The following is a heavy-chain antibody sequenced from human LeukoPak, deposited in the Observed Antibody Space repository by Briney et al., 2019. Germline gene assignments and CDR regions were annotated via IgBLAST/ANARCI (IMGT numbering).Heavy chain of an antibody. D-gene: IGHD1-26*01. V-gene: IGHV1-2*02. Sequence: ALVKVSCKASGYTFTGYYMHWVRQAPGQGLEWMGWINPNSGGTNYAQKFQGRVTMTRDTSISTAYMELSRLRSDDTAVYYCARVWWELENAFDIWGQGTMVTVSS. CDR1: GYTFTGYY. CDR3: ARVWWELENAFDI. CDR2: INPNSGGT. J-gene: IGHJ3*02.